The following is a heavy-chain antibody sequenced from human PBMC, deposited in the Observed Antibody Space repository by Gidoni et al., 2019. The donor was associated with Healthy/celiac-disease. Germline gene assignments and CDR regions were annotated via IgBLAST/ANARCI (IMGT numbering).Heavy chain of an antibody. Sequence: QVPLQQSASGLLTPSETLSLTCAVYGGSFSGSYWSWIRQPPGKGLALIGEIKHSGSTNYNPSLKSRVTISVDTSKNQFSLKLSSVTAADTAVYYCARSKDIVVVPAQKQQTGEYFDYWGQGTLVTVSS. CDR2: IKHSGST. D-gene: IGHD2-2*01. J-gene: IGHJ4*02. V-gene: IGHV4-34*01. CDR1: GGSFSGSY. CDR3: ARSKDIVVVPAQKQQTGEYFDY.